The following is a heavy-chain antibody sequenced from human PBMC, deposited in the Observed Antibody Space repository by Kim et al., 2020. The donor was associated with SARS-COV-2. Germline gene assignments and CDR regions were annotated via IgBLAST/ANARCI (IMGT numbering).Heavy chain of an antibody. J-gene: IGHJ6*02. Sequence: SETLSLTCTVSGGSISSRTYYWGCIRQPPGKGLEWIGSIYYNGSPYYNPSLRNRVTISVDTSKNQFSLKLSPVIAADTAVYYCSRHWIDYASGSNYYYSMDVWGQGTTVTVSS. V-gene: IGHV4-39*01. CDR3: SRHWIDYASGSNYYYSMDV. D-gene: IGHD3-10*01. CDR2: IYYNGSP. CDR1: GGSISSRTYY.